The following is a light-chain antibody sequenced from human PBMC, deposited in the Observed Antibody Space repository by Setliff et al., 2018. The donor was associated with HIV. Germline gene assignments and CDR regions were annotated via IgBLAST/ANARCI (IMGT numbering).Light chain of an antibody. V-gene: IGLV2-14*03. J-gene: IGLJ1*01. Sequence: QSALTQPASVSGSPGQSITIPCSGTSNDIGSSDYVTWYQQHPGKSPKLILYHVSNRPSGVSHRFSGFKSGHTASLTISVLQADDEADYYCSSSTSDTSDVFGTGTKVTV. CDR3: SSSTSDTSDV. CDR2: HVS. CDR1: SNDIGSSDY.